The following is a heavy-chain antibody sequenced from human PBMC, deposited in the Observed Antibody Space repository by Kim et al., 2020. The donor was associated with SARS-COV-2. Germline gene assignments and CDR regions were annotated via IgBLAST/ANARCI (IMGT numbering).Heavy chain of an antibody. Sequence: GGSLRLSCAASGFIFSSYGMHWVRQAPGKGLEWVAVISYDGSNRYFGDSVKGRFTISRDNSKNTLYLEMNSLTTEDTAVYYCAKDLRASNSYGSGSSPLQTWGQGTLVTVSS. CDR2: ISYDGSNR. CDR1: GFIFSSYG. J-gene: IGHJ4*02. CDR3: AKDLRASNSYGSGSSPLQT. D-gene: IGHD3-10*01. V-gene: IGHV3-30*18.